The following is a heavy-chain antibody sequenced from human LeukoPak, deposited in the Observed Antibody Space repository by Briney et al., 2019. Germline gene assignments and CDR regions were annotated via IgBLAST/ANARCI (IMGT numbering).Heavy chain of an antibody. D-gene: IGHD3-22*01. CDR1: GYTFTSYD. J-gene: IGHJ4*02. V-gene: IGHV1-8*01. CDR3: ARDRDYYYDSSGYYFYY. CDR2: MNPNSGNT. Sequence: GASVTVSCTASGYTFTSYDINWVRQAPGQGLEWMGWMNPNSGNTGYAQKFQGRVTMTRNTSISTAYMELSSLRSEDTAVYYCARDRDYYYDSSGYYFYYWGQGTLVTVSS.